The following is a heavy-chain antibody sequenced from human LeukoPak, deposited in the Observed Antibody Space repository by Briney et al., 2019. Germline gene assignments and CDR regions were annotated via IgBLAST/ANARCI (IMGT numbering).Heavy chain of an antibody. J-gene: IGHJ4*02. CDR2: IYYSGST. Sequence: PSETLSLTCTVSGGSISSSSYYWGWIRQPPGKGLEWIGSIYYSGSTYYNPSLKSRVTISVDTSKNQFSLKLSSVTAADTAVYYCASSRRDGYNRNLYYFDYWGQGTLVTVSS. D-gene: IGHD5-24*01. CDR3: ASSRRDGYNRNLYYFDY. CDR1: GGSISSSSYY. V-gene: IGHV4-39*01.